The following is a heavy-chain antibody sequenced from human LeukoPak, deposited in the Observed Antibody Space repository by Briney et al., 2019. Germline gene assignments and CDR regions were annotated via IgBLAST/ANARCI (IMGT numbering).Heavy chain of an antibody. D-gene: IGHD3-22*01. J-gene: IGHJ4*02. Sequence: SQTLSLTCTVSGGSISSGGYYWIWIRQPPGKGLEWIGYIYHSGSTYYNPSLKSRVTISVDTSKNQFSLKLSSVTAADTAVYYCARGWKYDNSGYFSGYWGQGTLVTVSS. CDR1: GGSISSGGYY. V-gene: IGHV4-30-2*01. CDR3: ARGWKYDNSGYFSGY. CDR2: IYHSGST.